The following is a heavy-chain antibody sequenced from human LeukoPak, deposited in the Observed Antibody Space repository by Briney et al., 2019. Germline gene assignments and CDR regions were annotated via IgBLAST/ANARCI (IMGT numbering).Heavy chain of an antibody. CDR1: GGTFSSYA. Sequence: ASVKVSCKASGGTFSSYAISWVRQAPGQGLEWMGWINPNSGGTNYAQKFQGRVTMTRDTSISTAYMELSRLRSDDTAVYYCARAPLRRDAFDIWGQGTMVTVSS. CDR3: ARAPLRRDAFDI. J-gene: IGHJ3*02. CDR2: INPNSGGT. V-gene: IGHV1-2*02. D-gene: IGHD3-16*01.